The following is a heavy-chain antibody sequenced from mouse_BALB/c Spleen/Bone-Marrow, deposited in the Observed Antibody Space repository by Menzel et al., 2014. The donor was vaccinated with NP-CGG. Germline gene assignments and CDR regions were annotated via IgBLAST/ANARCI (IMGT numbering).Heavy chain of an antibody. CDR1: GYIFTSYW. CDR3: ARSPMITESYAMDY. J-gene: IGHJ4*01. CDR2: IAPGSGNT. V-gene: IGHV1S41*01. Sequence: DLVKPGAPVKLSCKASGYIFTSYWINWIKQRPGQGLEWIGRIAPGSGNTYYNEMFKGKATLTVDTSSSTAYIQLSSLSSEDSPVYFCARSPMITESYAMDYWGQGTSVTVSS. D-gene: IGHD2-4*01.